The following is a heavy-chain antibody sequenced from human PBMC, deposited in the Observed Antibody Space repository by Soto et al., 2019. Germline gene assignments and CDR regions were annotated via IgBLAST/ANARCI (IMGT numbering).Heavy chain of an antibody. CDR3: ARDLVTMIVVVTLDAFDI. D-gene: IGHD3-22*01. CDR1: GYTFSSYG. CDR2: ISAYNGNT. V-gene: IGHV1-18*01. J-gene: IGHJ3*02. Sequence: ASVKVSCKASGYTFSSYGISWVRQAPGQGLEWMGWISAYNGNTNYAQKLQGRVTMTTDTSTSTAYMELRSLRSDDTAVYYCARDLVTMIVVVTLDAFDIWGQGTMVTVSS.